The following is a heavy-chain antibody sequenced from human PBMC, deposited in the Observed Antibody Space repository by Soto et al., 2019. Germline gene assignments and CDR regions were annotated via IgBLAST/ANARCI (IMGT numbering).Heavy chain of an antibody. J-gene: IGHJ3*02. Sequence: QVQLVQSGAEVKKPGSSVKVSCKASGGTFSSYTISWVRQAPGQGLEWMGRIIPILGIANYAQKFQGRVTINADKSTSTAYMELSSLTSEDTAVYYCASPNRAAADDGGGSFDIWGQGTMVTVSS. CDR2: IIPILGIA. D-gene: IGHD6-13*01. V-gene: IGHV1-69*02. CDR3: ASPNRAAADDGGGSFDI. CDR1: GGTFSSYT.